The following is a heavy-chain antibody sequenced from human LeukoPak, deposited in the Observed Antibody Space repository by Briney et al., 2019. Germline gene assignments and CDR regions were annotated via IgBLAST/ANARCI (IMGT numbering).Heavy chain of an antibody. CDR3: ARVLGMVRGAPLWFDP. CDR1: GFTFSSYE. J-gene: IGHJ5*02. V-gene: IGHV3-48*03. Sequence: PGGPLRLSCAASGFTFSSYEMNWVRQAPGKGLEWVSYISSSGSTIYYADSVKGRFTISRDNAKNSLYLQMNSLRAEDTAVYYCARVLGMVRGAPLWFDPWGQGTLVTVSS. D-gene: IGHD3-10*01. CDR2: ISSSGSTI.